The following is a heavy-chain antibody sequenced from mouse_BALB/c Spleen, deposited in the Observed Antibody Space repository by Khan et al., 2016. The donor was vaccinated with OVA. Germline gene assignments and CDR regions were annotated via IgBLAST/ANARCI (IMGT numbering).Heavy chain of an antibody. D-gene: IGHD2-1*01. CDR1: GFNIKDTY. CDR3: ATRYGNPFAY. Sequence: VQLQQSGAELVKPGASVKLSCTGSGFNIKDTYMHWMNQRPEQGLEWIGRIDPANGDTKYGPKFQDKATLTADTSSNTAYLQLSSLTSEDTAVYFCATRYGNPFAYWGQGTLVSVS. CDR2: IDPANGDT. V-gene: IGHV14-3*02. J-gene: IGHJ3*01.